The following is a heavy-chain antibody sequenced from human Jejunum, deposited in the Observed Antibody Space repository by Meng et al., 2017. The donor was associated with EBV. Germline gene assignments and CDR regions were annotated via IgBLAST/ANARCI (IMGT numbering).Heavy chain of an antibody. D-gene: IGHD2-21*02. CDR3: ARRVDLGVTAHFDY. CDR1: GGSFSGYS. V-gene: IGHV4-34*01. J-gene: IGHJ4*02. CDR2: INHSGST. Sequence: QVLLKQSGAGLLKPSETPSPTCSAYGGSFSGYSWSWIRQSPGKGLEWIGEINHSGSTNYNPSLKSRVTILVDTSKNQFSLKVNSVTAADTAVYYCARRVDLGVTAHFDYWGQGTLVTVSS.